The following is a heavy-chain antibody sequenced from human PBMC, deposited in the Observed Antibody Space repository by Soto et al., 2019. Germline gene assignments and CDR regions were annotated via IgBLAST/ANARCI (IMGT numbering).Heavy chain of an antibody. CDR3: AKDPDYDFWRGLIFDY. V-gene: IGHV3-23*01. CDR1: GFTFSSYA. Sequence: EVQLLESGGGLVQPGGSLRLSCAASGFTFSSYAMSWVRQAPGKGLEWVSAISGSGGSTYYADSVKGRFTISRDNSKNTLYLQMSSLRAEDTAVYYCAKDPDYDFWRGLIFDYWGQGTLVTVSS. D-gene: IGHD3-3*01. CDR2: ISGSGGST. J-gene: IGHJ4*02.